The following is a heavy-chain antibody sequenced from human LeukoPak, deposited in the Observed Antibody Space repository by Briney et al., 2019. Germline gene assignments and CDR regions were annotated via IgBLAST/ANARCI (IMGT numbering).Heavy chain of an antibody. Sequence: LPGRSLRLSCAASGFTFDDYAMHWVRQAPGKGLEWVSGISWNSGSIGYADSVKGRFTISRDNAKNSLYLQMNSLRAEDMALYYCAKGSAHGDYFDYWGQGTLVTVSS. CDR1: GFTFDDYA. J-gene: IGHJ4*02. D-gene: IGHD4-17*01. CDR3: AKGSAHGDYFDY. V-gene: IGHV3-9*03. CDR2: ISWNSGSI.